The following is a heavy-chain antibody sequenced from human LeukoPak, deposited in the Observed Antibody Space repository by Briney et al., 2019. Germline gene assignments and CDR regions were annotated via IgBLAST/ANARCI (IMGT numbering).Heavy chain of an antibody. J-gene: IGHJ3*01. V-gene: IGHV1-69*01. CDR1: GGTFSSYA. Sequence: GASVKVSCKASGGTFSSYAISWVRQAPGQGLEWMGGIIPIFGTANYAQKFQGRVTITADESTSTAYMELSSLRSEDTAVYYCATAELGYCSSTSCYTGRAWGQGTMVTVSS. D-gene: IGHD2-2*02. CDR3: ATAELGYCSSTSCYTGRA. CDR2: IIPIFGTA.